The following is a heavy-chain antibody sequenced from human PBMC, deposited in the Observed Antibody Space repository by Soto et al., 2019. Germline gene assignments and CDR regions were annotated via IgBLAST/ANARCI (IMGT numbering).Heavy chain of an antibody. CDR2: IYHGGST. J-gene: IGHJ5*02. CDR1: GYSISSGYY. Sequence: SETLSLTCAVSGYSISSGYYWGWLRQPPGKGLEWIGSIYHGGSTYYNPSLNSRVTLSIDMTNNHVSLILNSVTAADTAVYYYARVGPWVSYYENVRFYPSQRSFDLWGPGTLVTGSS. V-gene: IGHV4-38-2*01. D-gene: IGHD1-26*01. CDR3: ARVGPWVSYYENVRFYPSQRSFDL.